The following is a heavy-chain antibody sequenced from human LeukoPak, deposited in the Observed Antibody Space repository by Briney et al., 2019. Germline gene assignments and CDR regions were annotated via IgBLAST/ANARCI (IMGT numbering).Heavy chain of an antibody. CDR2: IYYSGST. CDR3: ARGCSSTSCYVYGMDV. Sequence: SETLSLTCTVSGGSISSGGYYWSWIRQHPGKGLEWIGCIYYSGSTYYNPSLKSRVTISVDTSKNQFSLKLSSVTAADTAVYYCARGCSSTSCYVYGMDVWGQGTTVTVSS. J-gene: IGHJ6*02. D-gene: IGHD2-2*01. CDR1: GGSISSGGYY. V-gene: IGHV4-31*03.